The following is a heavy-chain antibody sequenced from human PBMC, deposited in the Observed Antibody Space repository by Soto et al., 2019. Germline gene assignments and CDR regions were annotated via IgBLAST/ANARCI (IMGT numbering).Heavy chain of an antibody. D-gene: IGHD2-8*02. V-gene: IGHV4-4*07. Sequence: SETLSLTCTVSGASITGSSYWSWIRQPAGKGLEWIGRFSLSGTTNYNPSLRSRVTMSADVSKNQFSLRLTSVTAADTALYYYARGMKPPGAPAWYYFDSWGQGTLVTVSS. CDR3: ARGMKPPGAPAWYYFDS. CDR2: FSLSGTT. J-gene: IGHJ4*02. CDR1: GASITGSSY.